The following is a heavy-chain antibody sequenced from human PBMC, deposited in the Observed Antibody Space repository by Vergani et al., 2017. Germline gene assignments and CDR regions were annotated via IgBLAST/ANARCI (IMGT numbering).Heavy chain of an antibody. J-gene: IGHJ4*02. CDR2: IYYSGST. CDR3: ARVTAEGSITMRVEVFDY. V-gene: IGHV4-34*01. CDR1: GGSFSRYY. D-gene: IGHD3-22*01. Sequence: QVQLQQWGAGLLKPSETLSLTCAVYGGSFSRYYWGWIRQPPGKGLEWIGSIYYSGSTYYNPSLKSRVTISVDTSKNQFSLKLSSVTAAATAVYYCARVTAEGSITMRVEVFDYWGQGTLVTVSS.